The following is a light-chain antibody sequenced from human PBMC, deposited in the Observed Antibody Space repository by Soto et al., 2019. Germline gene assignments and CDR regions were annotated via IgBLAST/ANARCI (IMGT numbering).Light chain of an antibody. Sequence: DLQMTQSPSTLSASVGDRVNITCRSSQTISTWLAGYQQQPGKAPELLIXAASMLQSWVPSRFSASGSGTEFXXTIGSLQPEDLATYYCQELNSYQLTYGGGTEVDIK. CDR1: QTISTW. CDR3: QELNSYQLT. J-gene: IGKJ4*01. CDR2: AAS. V-gene: IGKV1-5*01.